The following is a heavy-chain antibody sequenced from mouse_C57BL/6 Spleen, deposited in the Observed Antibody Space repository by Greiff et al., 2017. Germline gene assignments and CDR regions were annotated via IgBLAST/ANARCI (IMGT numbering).Heavy chain of an antibody. J-gene: IGHJ1*03. CDR1: GFTFSDYG. Sequence: EVQRVESGGGLVKPGGSLKLSCAASGFTFSDYGMHWVRQAPEKGLEWVAYISSGSSTIYYADTVKGRFTISRDNAKNTLFLQMTILRSEATAMYYCARKLRYWYFDVWGTGTTVTVSS. V-gene: IGHV5-17*01. CDR3: ARKLRYWYFDV. CDR2: ISSGSSTI. D-gene: IGHD1-1*01.